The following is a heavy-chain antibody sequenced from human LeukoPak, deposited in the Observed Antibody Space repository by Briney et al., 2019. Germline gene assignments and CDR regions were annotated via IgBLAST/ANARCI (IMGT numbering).Heavy chain of an antibody. J-gene: IGHJ6*02. CDR2: IIPILGIA. Sequence: ASVKVSCKASGGTFSSYAISWVRQAPGQGLEWMGRIIPILGIANYAQKFQGRVTITADKSTSTAYMELSSLRSEDTAMYYCARWIVVVPAAPMDVWGQGTTVTVSS. D-gene: IGHD2-2*01. CDR3: ARWIVVVPAAPMDV. CDR1: GGTFSSYA. V-gene: IGHV1-69*04.